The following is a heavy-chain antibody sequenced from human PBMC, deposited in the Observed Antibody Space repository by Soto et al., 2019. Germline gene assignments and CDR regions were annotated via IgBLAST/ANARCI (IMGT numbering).Heavy chain of an antibody. CDR2: INTDGSGT. CDR3: ARCSNPNYYYYYMDV. V-gene: IGHV3-74*01. CDR1: GFTFSTYW. D-gene: IGHD4-4*01. J-gene: IGHJ6*03. Sequence: GGALRRSCAASGFTFSTYWMHWVRQAPGKGLVWVSRINTDGSGTSYADSVKGRFTISRDNAKNTLYLQMSSLRVEDTAVYYCARCSNPNYYYYYMDVWGKGTTVTVSS.